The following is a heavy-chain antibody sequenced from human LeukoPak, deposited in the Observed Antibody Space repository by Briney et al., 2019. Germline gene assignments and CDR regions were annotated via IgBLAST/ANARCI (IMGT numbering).Heavy chain of an antibody. D-gene: IGHD3-3*01. Sequence: GGSLRLSCAASGFTFSNAWMSWVRQAPGKGLEWVGRIKSKTDGGTTDYAAPVKGRFTISRDDSKNTLYLQMNSLKTEDTAVYYCTVERDFFGVVIIRGVAFDYWGQGTLVTVSS. J-gene: IGHJ4*02. CDR2: IKSKTDGGTT. CDR3: TVERDFFGVVIIRGVAFDY. V-gene: IGHV3-15*01. CDR1: GFTFSNAW.